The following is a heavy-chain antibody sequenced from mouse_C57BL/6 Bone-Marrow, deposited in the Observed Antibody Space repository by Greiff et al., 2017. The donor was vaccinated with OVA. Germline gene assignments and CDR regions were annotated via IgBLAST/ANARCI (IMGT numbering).Heavy chain of an antibody. CDR1: GFTFSDYG. J-gene: IGHJ1*03. D-gene: IGHD4-1*01. V-gene: IGHV5-15*01. CDR3: ARGNWDWYFDV. Sequence: DVQLVESGGGLVQPGGSLKLSCAASGFTFSDYGMAWVRQAPRKGPEWVAFISNLAYSIYYADTVTGRFTISRENAKNTLYLEMSSLRSEDTAMYYCARGNWDWYFDVWGTGPRSPSPQ. CDR2: ISNLAYSI.